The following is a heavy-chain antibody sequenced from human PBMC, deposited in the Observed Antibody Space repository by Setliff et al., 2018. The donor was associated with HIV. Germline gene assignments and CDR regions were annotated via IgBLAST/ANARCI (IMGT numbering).Heavy chain of an antibody. CDR2: IYYSGST. V-gene: IGHV4-59*01. CDR3: ARDLYGEYYMDV. Sequence: SETLSLTCTVSGGSISSYYWSWIRQPPGEGLEWIGYIYYSGSTNYNPSLKSRVAISVDTSKNQFSLKLSSVTAADTAVYYCARDLYGEYYMDVWGKGTTVTVSS. D-gene: IGHD4-17*01. J-gene: IGHJ6*03. CDR1: GGSISSYY.